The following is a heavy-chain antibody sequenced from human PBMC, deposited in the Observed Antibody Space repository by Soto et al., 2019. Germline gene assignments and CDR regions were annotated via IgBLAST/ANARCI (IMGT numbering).Heavy chain of an antibody. J-gene: IGHJ4*02. CDR1: GFTFSSYG. CDR3: AKARITIFGVVPLALDY. D-gene: IGHD3-3*01. Sequence: PGGSLRLSCAASGFTFSSYGMHWVRQAPGKGLEWVAVISYDGSNKYYVDSVKGRFTISRDNSKNTLYLQMNSLRAEDTAVYYCAKARITIFGVVPLALDYWGQGTLVTVSS. CDR2: ISYDGSNK. V-gene: IGHV3-30*18.